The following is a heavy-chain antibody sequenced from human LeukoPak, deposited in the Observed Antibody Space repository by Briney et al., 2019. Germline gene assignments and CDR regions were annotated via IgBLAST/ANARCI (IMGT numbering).Heavy chain of an antibody. Sequence: ASVKVSCKASGYTFTSYAMHCVRQAPGQRLEWMGWINAGNDNTKYSQNFQGRVTITRDTSASTAYMELNSLRSDDTAVYYCARDLGYCTGGTCYPNWFDPWGQGALVTVSS. J-gene: IGHJ5*02. CDR3: ARDLGYCTGGTCYPNWFDP. D-gene: IGHD2-15*01. CDR1: GYTFTSYA. CDR2: INAGNDNT. V-gene: IGHV1-3*01.